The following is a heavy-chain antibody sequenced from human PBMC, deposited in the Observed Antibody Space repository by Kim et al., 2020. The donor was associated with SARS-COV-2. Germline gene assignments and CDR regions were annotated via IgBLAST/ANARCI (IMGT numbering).Heavy chain of an antibody. CDR3: ARHEKHGGAIDY. D-gene: IGHD2-21*01. V-gene: IGHV5-51*01. CDR2: T. Sequence: TRYSPSFQGQVTISADKSISTAYLQWSSLKASDTAMYYCARHEKHGGAIDYWGQGTLVTVSS. J-gene: IGHJ4*02.